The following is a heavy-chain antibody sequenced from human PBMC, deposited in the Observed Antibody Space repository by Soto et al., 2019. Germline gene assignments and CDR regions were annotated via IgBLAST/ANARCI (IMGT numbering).Heavy chain of an antibody. CDR2: ISYDGSNK. CDR1: GFTFSSYG. V-gene: IGHV3-30*18. J-gene: IGHJ6*02. Sequence: QVQLVESGGGVVQPGRSLRLSCAASGFTFSSYGMHWVRQAPGKGLEWVAVISYDGSNKYYADSVKGRFTISRDNSKNTLYLQMNSLRAEDTAVYYCAKDVSTGYYYSYGMDVWGQGTTVTVSS. CDR3: AKDVSTGYYYSYGMDV.